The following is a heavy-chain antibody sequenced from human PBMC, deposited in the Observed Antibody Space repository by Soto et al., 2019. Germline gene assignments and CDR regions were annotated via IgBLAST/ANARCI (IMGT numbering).Heavy chain of an antibody. Sequence: GGSLRLSCAASGFTFSNYAMSWVRQAPGKGLEWVSSISGGGSSTYYADSVKGRFTISRDNSKNTMYLQMNSLRAEDTAVYYCAKVPAYDYVWGTYYYFDYWGLGALVTVSS. CDR2: ISGGGSST. CDR1: GFTFSNYA. D-gene: IGHD3-16*01. CDR3: AKVPAYDYVWGTYYYFDY. V-gene: IGHV3-23*01. J-gene: IGHJ4*02.